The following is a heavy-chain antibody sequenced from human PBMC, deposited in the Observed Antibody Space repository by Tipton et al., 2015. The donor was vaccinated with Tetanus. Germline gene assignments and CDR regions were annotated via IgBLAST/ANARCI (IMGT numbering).Heavy chain of an antibody. CDR2: LNPKTGST. CDR3: VRHIVGAVPKGYNWFDP. V-gene: IGHV1-8*01. Sequence: QLVQSGAEVKNPGASVKVSCKASGYTFTAYGLNWVRQAAGRGFEWMGWLNPKTGSTAYAQKFQGRVSVTTDTSISTAYMELRSLRSDDTAMYYCVRHIVGAVPKGYNWFDPWGQGTLVTVSS. CDR1: GYTFTAYG. J-gene: IGHJ5*02. D-gene: IGHD1-26*01.